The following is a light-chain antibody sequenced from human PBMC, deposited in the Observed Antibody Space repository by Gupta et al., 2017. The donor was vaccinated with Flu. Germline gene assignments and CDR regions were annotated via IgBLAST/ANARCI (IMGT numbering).Light chain of an antibody. Sequence: DIQMTQSPSTLSASVGDRVTITCRASQSVSTWLAWFQQKPGKAPKLLIYKASTLQSGVPSRFSGSGSGKDFSLTISSRQPDDYATYYCQQYNNFSPDSFGQGTKLEIK. CDR3: QQYNNFSPDS. CDR1: QSVSTW. J-gene: IGKJ2*03. V-gene: IGKV1-5*03. CDR2: KAS.